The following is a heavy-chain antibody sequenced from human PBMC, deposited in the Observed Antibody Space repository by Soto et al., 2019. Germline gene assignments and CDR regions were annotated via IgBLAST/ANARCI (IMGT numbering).Heavy chain of an antibody. CDR1: GYTFSSYG. CDR2: ISYDGSNK. CDR3: AKSNSGGSCYSWFEY. Sequence: SCKASGYTFSSYGMHCVRQAPGKGLEWVAVISYDGSNKYYADSVKGRFTISRDNSKNTLYLQMNSLRAEDTAVYYCAKSNSGGSCYSWFEYWGQGTLVTVSS. J-gene: IGHJ4*02. D-gene: IGHD2-15*01. V-gene: IGHV3-30*18.